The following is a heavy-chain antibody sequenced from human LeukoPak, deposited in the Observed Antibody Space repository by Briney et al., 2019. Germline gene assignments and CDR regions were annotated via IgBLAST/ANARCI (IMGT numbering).Heavy chain of an antibody. CDR1: GYTFISYD. V-gene: IGHV1-8*03. Sequence: ASVKVSCKASGYTFISYDINWVRQATGQGLEWMGWMNPNNGNAGYAQKFQARVTITRDTSISTAYMELSSLRSEDTAVYYCARVPRGYDGYRRSIYYYYYMDVWGNGTTVTVSS. J-gene: IGHJ6*03. CDR3: ARVPRGYDGYRRSIYYYYYMDV. CDR2: MNPNNGNA. D-gene: IGHD5-12*01.